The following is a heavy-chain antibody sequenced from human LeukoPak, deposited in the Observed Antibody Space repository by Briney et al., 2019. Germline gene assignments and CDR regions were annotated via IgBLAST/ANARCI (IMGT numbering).Heavy chain of an antibody. Sequence: GESLKISCKGSGYSFTSYWIGWVRQMPGKGLEWMGTIYPGDSDIRYSPSFQGQVTISADKSISTAYLQWSSLKASDTAMYYCARGGYSGYTTPYYYYYYMDVWGKGTTVTVSS. J-gene: IGHJ6*03. CDR1: GYSFTSYW. D-gene: IGHD5-12*01. V-gene: IGHV5-51*01. CDR3: ARGGYSGYTTPYYYYYYMDV. CDR2: IYPGDSDI.